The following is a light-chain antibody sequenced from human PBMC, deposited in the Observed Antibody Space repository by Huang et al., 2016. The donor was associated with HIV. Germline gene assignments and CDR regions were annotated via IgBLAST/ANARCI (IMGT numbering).Light chain of an antibody. V-gene: IGKV3D-15*01. CDR2: GAS. Sequence: EIVMTQSPATLSVSPGERATLSCRASQSLSSNVAWYQQKPGQAPRVLIYGASTRAAGIPARFSGSGSGTEFTLTISSVQSEDFALYYCHQYTKWPPAFGGGTKVEIK. CDR3: HQYTKWPPA. CDR1: QSLSSN. J-gene: IGKJ4*01.